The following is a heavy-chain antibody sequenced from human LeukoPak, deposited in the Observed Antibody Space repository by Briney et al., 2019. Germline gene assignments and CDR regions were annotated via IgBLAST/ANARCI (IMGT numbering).Heavy chain of an antibody. V-gene: IGHV3-21*01. J-gene: IGHJ6*03. CDR3: ARDCCRPSYYSLDV. CDR2: ISSSSSYI. D-gene: IGHD2-21*01. Sequence: GGSLRLSCAASGFSFSSYSMNWVRQAPGKGLEWVSSISSSSSYIYYADSVKGRFTMSRDNTKNSLYMLMNSTRAEDPVVLCCARDCCRPSYYSLDVWGE. CDR1: GFSFSSYS.